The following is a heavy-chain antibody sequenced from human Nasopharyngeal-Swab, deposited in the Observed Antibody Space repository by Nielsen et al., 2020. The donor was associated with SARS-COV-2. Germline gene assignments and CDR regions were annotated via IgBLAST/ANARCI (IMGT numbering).Heavy chain of an antibody. D-gene: IGHD2-2*02. J-gene: IGHJ4*02. CDR3: AKGGYCSSTSCYIDY. CDR1: GFTFSSYA. V-gene: IGHV3-23*01. Sequence: GESLKISCAASGFTFSSYAMSWVRQAPGKGLEWVSAISGSGGSTYYADSVKGRFTISRGNSKNTLYLQMNSLRAEDTAVYYCAKGGYCSSTSCYIDYWGQGTLVTVSS. CDR2: ISGSGGST.